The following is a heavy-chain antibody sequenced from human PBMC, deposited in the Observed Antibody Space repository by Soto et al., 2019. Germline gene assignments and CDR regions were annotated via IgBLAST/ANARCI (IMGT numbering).Heavy chain of an antibody. D-gene: IGHD7-27*01. Sequence: PSETLSLTCFVSGGSIISNNYYWGWIRQPPGKGLEWIGSMSYSRSTYYNPSLKSRVTISVDTSKNQFSLKLTSVTAADTAVYYCASHLQPTNWGGGYFDYWGQGPLVTVSS. J-gene: IGHJ4*02. CDR3: ASHLQPTNWGGGYFDY. CDR2: MSYSRST. CDR1: GGSIISNNYY. V-gene: IGHV4-39*01.